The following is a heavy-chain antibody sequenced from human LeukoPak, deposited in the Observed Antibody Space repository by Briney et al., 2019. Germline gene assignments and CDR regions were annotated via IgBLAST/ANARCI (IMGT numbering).Heavy chain of an antibody. CDR1: GFTVSSNY. V-gene: IGHV3-9*01. CDR2: ISWNSGSI. Sequence: GGSLRLSCAASGFTVSSNYMSWVRQAPGKGLEWVSGISWNSGSIAYADSVKGRFTISRDNAKNSLYLQMNSLRAEDTALYYCAKDTQRRNGYNFHYWGQGTLVTVSS. J-gene: IGHJ4*02. CDR3: AKDTQRRNGYNFHY. D-gene: IGHD5-24*01.